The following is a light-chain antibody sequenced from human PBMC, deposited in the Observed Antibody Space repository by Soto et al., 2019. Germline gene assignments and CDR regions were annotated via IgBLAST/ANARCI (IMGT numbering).Light chain of an antibody. CDR2: AAS. V-gene: IGKV1D-16*01. CDR3: QQYNVYPLT. Sequence: DVQMTQSPSSLSASVGDRVTITCRASQDINSWLAWYQQKPGQAPKDLISAASSLQTGVPSRFSGSESGTDFTLTISSLQPEDSATYYCQQYNVYPLTFGGGTKVEIK. J-gene: IGKJ4*01. CDR1: QDINSW.